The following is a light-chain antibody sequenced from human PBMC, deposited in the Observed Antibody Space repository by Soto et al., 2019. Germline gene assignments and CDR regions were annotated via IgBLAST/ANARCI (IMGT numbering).Light chain of an antibody. CDR2: EVT. V-gene: IGLV2-8*01. Sequence: QSALTQPPSASGSPGQSVTISCTGTNSDVGGYNLVSWYQQHPGKAPKLMIFEVTKRPSGVPDRFSGSKSGNTASLTVSGLQAEDEAVYYCSSYAGTNQAVVFGGGTKVTVL. CDR1: NSDVGGYNL. J-gene: IGLJ2*01. CDR3: SSYAGTNQAVV.